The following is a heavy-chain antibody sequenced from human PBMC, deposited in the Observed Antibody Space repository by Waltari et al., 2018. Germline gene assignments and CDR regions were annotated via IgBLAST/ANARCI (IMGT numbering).Heavy chain of an antibody. J-gene: IGHJ3*01. CDR2: LSYSGAT. D-gene: IGHD5-12*01. V-gene: IGHV4-39*01. Sequence: GLVKPSETLSLTCSVSGVSITSDRHYWGWIRQPPGQGLEWIATLSYSGATYSSPSLKSRVTISRDTSKNQVSLQLGSVTAADTAVYYCATYIGASLGTAAFDVWGQGTMVTVSS. CDR3: ATYIGASLGTAAFDV. CDR1: GVSITSDRHY.